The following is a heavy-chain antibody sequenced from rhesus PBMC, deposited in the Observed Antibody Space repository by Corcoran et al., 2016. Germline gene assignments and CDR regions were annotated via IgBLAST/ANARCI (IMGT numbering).Heavy chain of an antibody. Sequence: DVQLVESGGGLVKPGGSLRLSCVASGFTFSSYEMHWVRQAPGKGLGWVSVIRASGDTIYYAGAVKGRFIISRDNAKNSLFMQVNSLRAEDTAVYYCTRRGSWRYYFDYWGQGVLVTVSS. CDR1: GFTFSSYE. D-gene: IGHD6-25*01. CDR2: IRASGDTI. V-gene: IGHV3-100*02. CDR3: TRRGSWRYYFDY. J-gene: IGHJ4*01.